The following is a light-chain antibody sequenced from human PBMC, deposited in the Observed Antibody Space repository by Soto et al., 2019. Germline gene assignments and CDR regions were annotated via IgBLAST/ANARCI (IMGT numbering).Light chain of an antibody. V-gene: IGLV1-44*01. CDR1: SSNIGSHT. J-gene: IGLJ2*01. Sequence: QSVLTQPPSASGTPGQTIAISCSGGSSNIGSHTVNWYQQLPGTAPRLLIYSNTQRPSGVPDRFSGSKSGTSASLAISGLQSAYEGDYYCAAWDDSLNGVVFGGGTKVTVL. CDR3: AAWDDSLNGVV. CDR2: SNT.